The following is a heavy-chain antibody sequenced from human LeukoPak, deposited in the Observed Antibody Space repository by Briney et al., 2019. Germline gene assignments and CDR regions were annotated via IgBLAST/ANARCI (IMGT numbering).Heavy chain of an antibody. D-gene: IGHD3-3*01. CDR1: GFMFSSFW. CDR3: ARGVLRFLRWPYYMDV. Sequence: GGSLRLSCAASGFMFSSFWMSWVRQAPGKGLEWVANIKENESDEYYADSVKGRFTISRDNAKNSLYLQINSLRAEDTAVYYCARGVLRFLRWPYYMDVWGKGTTVIVSS. J-gene: IGHJ6*03. V-gene: IGHV3-7*01. CDR2: IKENESDE.